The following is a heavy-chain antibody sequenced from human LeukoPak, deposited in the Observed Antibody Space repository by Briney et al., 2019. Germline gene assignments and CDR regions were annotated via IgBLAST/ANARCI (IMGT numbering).Heavy chain of an antibody. D-gene: IGHD1-1*01. CDR1: TFTVASNY. CDR2: INYSGTKT. CDR3: AKDYQLVDS. Sequence: GGSLRLSCAVSTFTVASNYMSWVRQAPGKGLEWVSAINYSGTKTYYAQSVKGRFTISRDNSRNTLFLQMNSLGAEDTAVYYCAKDYQLVDSWGQGTLVTVSS. J-gene: IGHJ4*02. V-gene: IGHV3-53*01.